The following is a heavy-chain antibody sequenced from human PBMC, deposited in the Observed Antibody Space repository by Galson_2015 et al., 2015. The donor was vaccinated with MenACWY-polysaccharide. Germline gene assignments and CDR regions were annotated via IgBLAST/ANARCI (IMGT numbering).Heavy chain of an antibody. CDR2: IIPIFGTA. Sequence: SVKVSCKASGGTFSSYAISWVRQAPGQGLEWMGGIIPIFGTANYAQKFQGRVTITADESTSTAYMELSSLRSEDTAVYYCARLFGEWELQGYFQHWGQGTLVTVSS. CDR3: ARLFGEWELQGYFQH. J-gene: IGHJ1*01. CDR1: GGTFSSYA. D-gene: IGHD1-26*01. V-gene: IGHV1-69*13.